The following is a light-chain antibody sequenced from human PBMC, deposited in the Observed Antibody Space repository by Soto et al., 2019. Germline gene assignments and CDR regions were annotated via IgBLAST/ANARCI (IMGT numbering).Light chain of an antibody. CDR2: DTS. CDR3: LLSYNGVQV. V-gene: IGLV7-46*01. CDR1: AGAVTSGQY. Sequence: QTVVTQEPSLTVSPGGTVTLTCGSSAGAVTSGQYPFWFQQKPGQAPKTLIYDTSRRHSWTPARFSGSLLGGKAALTLSGMQPGDEAEYYCLLSYNGVQVFGGGTKLTVL. J-gene: IGLJ3*02.